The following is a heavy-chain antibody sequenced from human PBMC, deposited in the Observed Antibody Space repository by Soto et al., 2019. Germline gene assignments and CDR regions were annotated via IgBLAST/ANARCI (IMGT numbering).Heavy chain of an antibody. V-gene: IGHV1-18*01. D-gene: IGHD2-2*01. CDR1: GYTFTSYG. CDR3: AGVVVPAALNGYYYYGMDV. Sequence: GASVKVSCKASGYTFTSYGISWVRQAPGQGLEWMGWISAYNGNTNYAQKLQGRVTMTTDTSTSTAYMELRSLRSDDTAVYYCAGVVVPAALNGYYYYGMDVWGQGTTVTVSS. J-gene: IGHJ6*02. CDR2: ISAYNGNT.